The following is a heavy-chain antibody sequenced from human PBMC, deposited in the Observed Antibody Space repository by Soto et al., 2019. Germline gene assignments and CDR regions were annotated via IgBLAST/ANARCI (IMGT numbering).Heavy chain of an antibody. D-gene: IGHD2-15*01. CDR2: IYYSGST. CDR3: ARGLYCSGGSCYQPRYYYMDV. CDR1: GGSISSGGYY. J-gene: IGHJ6*03. Sequence: NPSETLSLTCTVSGGSISSGGYYWSWIRQHPGKGLEWIGYIYYSGSTYYNPSLKSRVTISVDTSKNQFSLKLSSVTAADTAVYYCARGLYCSGGSCYQPRYYYMDVWGKGTTVTVSS. V-gene: IGHV4-31*03.